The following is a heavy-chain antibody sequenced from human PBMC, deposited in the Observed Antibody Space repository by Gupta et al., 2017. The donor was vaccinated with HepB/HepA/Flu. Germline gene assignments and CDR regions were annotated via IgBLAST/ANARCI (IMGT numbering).Heavy chain of an antibody. Sequence: QLQLQESGPGLVQPSETLSLTCTVSGGSISSSSYYWGWIRQPPGKGLEWIGSIYYSGSTYYNPSLKSRVTISVDTSKNQFSLKLSSVTAADTAVYYCAIDYDILTGGTYFDYWGQGTLVTVSS. J-gene: IGHJ4*02. CDR3: AIDYDILTGGTYFDY. CDR2: IYYSGST. V-gene: IGHV4-39*01. CDR1: GGSISSSSYY. D-gene: IGHD3-9*01.